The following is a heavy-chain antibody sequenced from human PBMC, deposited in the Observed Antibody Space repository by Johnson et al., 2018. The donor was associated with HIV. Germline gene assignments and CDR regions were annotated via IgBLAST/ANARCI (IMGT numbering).Heavy chain of an antibody. V-gene: IGHV3-30*14. CDR3: ARDRAIGGWSIDI. CDR2: ISYDGSNK. D-gene: IGHD2-15*01. CDR1: GFTFSSYV. Sequence: QVQLVESGGGVVQPGRSLRLSCAASGFTFSSYVMHWVCQAPGKGLEWVAFISYDGSNKYYADSVKGRFTISRDSSKNTLYLQMNSLRAEDTALYYCARDRAIGGWSIDIWGQGTMVTVSS. J-gene: IGHJ3*02.